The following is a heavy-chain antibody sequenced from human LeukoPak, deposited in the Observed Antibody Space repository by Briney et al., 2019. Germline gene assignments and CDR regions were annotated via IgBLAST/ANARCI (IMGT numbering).Heavy chain of an antibody. Sequence: SETLSLTCTVSGGSISSYYWSWIRQPAGKGLEWIGRIYTSGSTNYNPSLKSRVTMSVDTSKSQFSPKLSSVTAADTAVYYCASYDWSYGASYWGQGTLVTVSS. CDR2: IYTSGST. V-gene: IGHV4-4*07. CDR1: GGSISSYY. J-gene: IGHJ4*02. CDR3: ASYDWSYGASY. D-gene: IGHD5-12*01.